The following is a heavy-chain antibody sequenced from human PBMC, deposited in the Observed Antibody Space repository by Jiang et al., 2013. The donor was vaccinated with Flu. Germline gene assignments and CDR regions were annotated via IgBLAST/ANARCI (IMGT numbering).Heavy chain of an antibody. CDR1: GFIFSSYW. J-gene: IGHJ4*02. V-gene: IGHV3-7*01. CDR2: IKQDGSEK. D-gene: IGHD3-3*01. CDR3: AKAGGGLITVFGVAKLHYFDY. Sequence: PGGSLRLSCAASGFIFSSYWMSWVRQAPGKGLEWVANIKQDGSEKYYVDSVRGRFTISRDNAKNSLYLEMNSLRAEDTAVYYCAKAGGGLITVFGVAKLHYFDYWGQGTLVTVSS.